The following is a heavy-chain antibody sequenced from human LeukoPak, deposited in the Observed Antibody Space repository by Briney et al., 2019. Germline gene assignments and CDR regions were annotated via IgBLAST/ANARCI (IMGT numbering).Heavy chain of an antibody. J-gene: IGHJ4*02. V-gene: IGHV3-23*01. CDR2: ISGGRDYT. CDR3: VGGFTTSAQH. CDR1: GFSFSTDA. D-gene: IGHD6-25*01. Sequence: PGGSLRLSCAASGFSFSTDAMSWVRQAPGKGLEWVSTISGGRDYTYYADSVKGRFTISRDNSKNTVYVQMDSLRAERTAVYYCVGGFTTSAQHWAQGPLVTVSS.